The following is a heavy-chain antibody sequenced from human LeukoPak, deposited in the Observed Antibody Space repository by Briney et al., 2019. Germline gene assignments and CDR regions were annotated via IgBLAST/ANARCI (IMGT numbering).Heavy chain of an antibody. Sequence: GRSLRLSCAASGFTFSTYGMHWVRQAPGKGLEWVSAISGSGGSTYYADSVKGRFTISRDNSKNTLYLQMNSLRVEDTAVYYCAKDPMVRGLTYDQWGQGTLVTVSS. CDR3: AKDPMVRGLTYDQ. J-gene: IGHJ4*02. D-gene: IGHD3-10*01. CDR2: ISGSGGST. V-gene: IGHV3-23*01. CDR1: GFTFSTYG.